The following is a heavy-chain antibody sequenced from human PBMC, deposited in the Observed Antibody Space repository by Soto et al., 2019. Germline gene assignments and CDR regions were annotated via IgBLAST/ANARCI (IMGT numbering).Heavy chain of an antibody. V-gene: IGHV4-30-4*01. CDR1: GGSISGGVYY. CDR3: AREIIPLTTDWYFDL. D-gene: IGHD4-17*01. Sequence: SETLSLTCTVSGGSISGGVYYWSWIRNPPGKGLEWIGYIFDSGSTYYNPSLKSRVTISVDTSKNQFSLRLSSVTAADTAVYYCAREIIPLTTDWYFDLWGRGTLVTVSS. CDR2: IFDSGST. J-gene: IGHJ2*01.